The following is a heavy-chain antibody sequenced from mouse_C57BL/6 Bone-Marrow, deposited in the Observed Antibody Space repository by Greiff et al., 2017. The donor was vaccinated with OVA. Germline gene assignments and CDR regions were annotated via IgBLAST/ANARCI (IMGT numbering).Heavy chain of an antibody. CDR3: TTVDFTTVVAYYFDY. CDR2: IDPEDGDT. D-gene: IGHD1-1*01. V-gene: IGHV14-1*01. CDR1: GFNIKDYY. Sequence: EVQLQQSGAELVRPGASVKLSCTASGFNIKDYYMHWVKQRPEQGLEWIGRIDPEDGDTEYAPKFQGKATMTADTSSNTAYLQLSSLTSEDTAVYYCTTVDFTTVVAYYFDYWGQGTTLTVSS. J-gene: IGHJ2*01.